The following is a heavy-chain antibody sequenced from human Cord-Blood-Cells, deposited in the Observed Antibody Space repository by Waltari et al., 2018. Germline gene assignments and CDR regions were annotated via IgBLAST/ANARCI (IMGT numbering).Heavy chain of an antibody. D-gene: IGHD3-22*01. CDR3: ARGYYDSSGYYYWYFDL. Sequence: QVQLQESGPGLVKPSQTLSLTCTVSGGSISSGDYHWSCIRHPPGKGLEWIGYIYYSGSTYYNPSLKSRVTISVDTSKNQFSLKLSSVTAADTAVYYCARGYYDSSGYYYWYFDLWGRGTLVTVSS. CDR1: GGSISSGDYH. J-gene: IGHJ2*01. CDR2: IYYSGST. V-gene: IGHV4-30-4*08.